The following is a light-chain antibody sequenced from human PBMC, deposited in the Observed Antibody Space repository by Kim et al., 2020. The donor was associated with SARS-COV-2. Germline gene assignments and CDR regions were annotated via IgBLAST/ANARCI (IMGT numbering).Light chain of an antibody. V-gene: IGLV2-14*03. CDR3: SSYTTSSTVV. CDR1: SSDIGGYRY. CDR2: DVT. Sequence: GQSITISCTGTSSDIGGYRYVSWYQHHPGIAPKLMLYDVTKRPSGVSDRFSGSKSGNTASLTISGLQAEDEADYYCSSYTTSSTVVFGGGTKVTVL. J-gene: IGLJ2*01.